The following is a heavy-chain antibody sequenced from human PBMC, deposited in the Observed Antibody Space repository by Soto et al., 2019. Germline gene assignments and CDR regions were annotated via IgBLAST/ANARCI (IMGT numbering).Heavy chain of an antibody. D-gene: IGHD3-10*01. CDR1: GFTFSSYG. J-gene: IGHJ6*02. CDR3: ARDNQVRGGYRSHYYGMDV. V-gene: IGHV3-33*01. Sequence: GGSLRLSCAASGFTFSSYGMHWVRQAPGKGLEWVAVIWNDGSNKYYADSVKGRFTISRDNSKNTLYLQMNSLRAEDTAVYYCARDNQVRGGYRSHYYGMDVWGQGTTVTVSS. CDR2: IWNDGSNK.